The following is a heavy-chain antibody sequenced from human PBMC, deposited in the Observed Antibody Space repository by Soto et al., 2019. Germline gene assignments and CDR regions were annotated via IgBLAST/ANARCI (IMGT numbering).Heavy chain of an antibody. CDR1: GGTFSSYG. CDR2: IIPIFGTA. CDR3: ARDAFPSNIVVVPAADY. Sequence: SVKVSCKASGGTFSSYGISWVRQAPGQGLEWMGGIIPIFGTANYAQKLQGRVTMTTDTSTSTAYMELRSLRSDDTAVYYCARDAFPSNIVVVPAADYWGQGTLVTVSS. V-gene: IGHV1-69*05. J-gene: IGHJ4*02. D-gene: IGHD2-2*01.